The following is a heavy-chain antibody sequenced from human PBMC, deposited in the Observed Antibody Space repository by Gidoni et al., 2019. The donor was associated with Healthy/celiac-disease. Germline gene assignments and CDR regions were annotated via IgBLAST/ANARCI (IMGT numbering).Heavy chain of an antibody. CDR2: ISWNSGSI. CDR3: AKDTMIVPKDGAFDI. D-gene: IGHD3-22*01. J-gene: IGHJ3*02. V-gene: IGHV3-9*01. Sequence: EVQLVESVGGLVQPGRSLRLPFASSGFTFDDYAMHWVRQPPGKGLEWVSGISWNSGSIGYADSVKGRFTISRDNAKNALYLQMNSLRAEDTALYYCAKDTMIVPKDGAFDIWGQGTMVTVSS. CDR1: GFTFDDYA.